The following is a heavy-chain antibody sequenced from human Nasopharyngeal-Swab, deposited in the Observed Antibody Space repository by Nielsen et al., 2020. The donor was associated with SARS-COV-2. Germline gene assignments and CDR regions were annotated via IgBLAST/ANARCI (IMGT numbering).Heavy chain of an antibody. Sequence: GGSLRLAWAASGFTFSSYAMSWVRQAPGKGREWVSAISGSGGSTYYADSVKGRFTISRDNSKNTLYLQMNSLRAEDTAVYYCAKVRYSGYDHYYYYGMDVWGQGTTVTVSS. CDR3: AKVRYSGYDHYYYYGMDV. J-gene: IGHJ6*02. D-gene: IGHD5-12*01. V-gene: IGHV3-23*01. CDR2: ISGSGGST. CDR1: GFTFSSYA.